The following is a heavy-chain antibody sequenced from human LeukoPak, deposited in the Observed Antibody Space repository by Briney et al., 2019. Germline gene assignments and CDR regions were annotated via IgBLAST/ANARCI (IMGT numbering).Heavy chain of an antibody. CDR2: INHRGRT. V-gene: IGHV4-34*01. CDR1: GESFSGDF. CDR3: ARGQYDSGGYHYGIRAFYFDY. Sequence: PSETLSLTRGLYGESFSGDFWTWLRQAPGKGLEWIGEINHRGRTNYSPSLTGRVTISVDTSMNQFSLQLRSVTAADTALYYCARGQYDSGGYHYGIRAFYFDYWGQGILVTVSS. J-gene: IGHJ4*02. D-gene: IGHD3-22*01.